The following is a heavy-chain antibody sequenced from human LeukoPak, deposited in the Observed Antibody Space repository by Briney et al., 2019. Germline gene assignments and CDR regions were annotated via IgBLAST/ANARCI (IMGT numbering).Heavy chain of an antibody. V-gene: IGHV4-4*02. CDR3: ATEGYCSGGSCQGYVNY. J-gene: IGHJ4*02. Sequence: SETLSLTCAVSGGSISSSNWWSWVRQPPGKGLEWIGEIYHSGSTNYNPSLKSRVTISVDKSKNQFSLKLSSVTAADTAVYYCATEGYCSGGSCQGYVNYWGQGTRVSVSS. CDR1: GGSISSSNW. CDR2: IYHSGST. D-gene: IGHD2-15*01.